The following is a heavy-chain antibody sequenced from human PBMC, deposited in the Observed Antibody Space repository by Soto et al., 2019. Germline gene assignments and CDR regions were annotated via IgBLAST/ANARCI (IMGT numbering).Heavy chain of an antibody. CDR3: ARQFDYDTSGYYYAY. V-gene: IGHV1-69*01. Sequence: QVQLVQSGAEVKKPGSSVKVSCKASGGSFNKYAIDWVRQAPGQGLEWMGGIIPLFGTANYAQKFQARVTIAEDEAASTAYMELRSLRYEDTAVYYCARQFDYDTSGYYYAYWGQGTLVTVSS. J-gene: IGHJ4*02. CDR1: GGSFNKYA. D-gene: IGHD3-22*01. CDR2: IIPLFGTA.